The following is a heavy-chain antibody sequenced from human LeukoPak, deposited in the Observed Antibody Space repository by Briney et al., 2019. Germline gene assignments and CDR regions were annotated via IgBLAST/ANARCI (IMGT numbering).Heavy chain of an antibody. CDR1: GGSISRYY. CDR2: ISYSGST. J-gene: IGHJ4*02. V-gene: IGHV4-59*12. Sequence: PSETLSLTCTVSGGSISRYYWSWIRQPPGKGLEWIGYISYSGSTNYNPSLKSRVTISVDTSKNQFSLELSSVTAADTAVYYCASRERGYCSGGSCYSDDYWGQGTLVTVSS. CDR3: ASRERGYCSGGSCYSDDY. D-gene: IGHD2-15*01.